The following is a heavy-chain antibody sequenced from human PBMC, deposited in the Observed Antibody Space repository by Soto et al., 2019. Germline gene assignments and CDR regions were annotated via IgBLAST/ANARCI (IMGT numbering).Heavy chain of an antibody. CDR1: GGSISSYY. CDR3: ARSYDYGGNPFDY. V-gene: IGHV4-59*01. CDR2: IYYSGST. Sequence: ASETLSLPCTVSGGSISSYYWSWIRQPPGKGLEWIGYIYYSGSTNYNPSLKSRVTISVDTSKNQFSLKLSSVTAADTAVYYCARSYDYGGNPFDYWGQGTLVTVSS. D-gene: IGHD4-17*01. J-gene: IGHJ4*02.